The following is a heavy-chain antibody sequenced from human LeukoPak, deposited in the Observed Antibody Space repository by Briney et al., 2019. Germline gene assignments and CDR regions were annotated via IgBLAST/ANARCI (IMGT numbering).Heavy chain of an antibody. Sequence: ASVKVSCKASGYTFTSYYMHWVRQAPGQGLEWMGIINPSGGSTSYAQKFQGRVTITADESTSTAYMELSSLRSEDTAVYYCARQKYDFWSGYYFSGMDVWGQGTTVTVSS. V-gene: IGHV1-46*01. J-gene: IGHJ6*02. CDR3: ARQKYDFWSGYYFSGMDV. D-gene: IGHD3-3*01. CDR1: GYTFTSYY. CDR2: INPSGGST.